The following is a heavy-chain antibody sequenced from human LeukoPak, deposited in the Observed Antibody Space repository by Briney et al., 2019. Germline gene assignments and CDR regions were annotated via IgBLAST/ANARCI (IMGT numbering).Heavy chain of an antibody. CDR2: INHSGYT. D-gene: IGHD6-19*01. CDR1: GVPFSNYY. Sequence: SDTLSLTCGVPGVPFSNYYWSWVRQSPTERREWIGEINHSGYTNYNPSLKSRVTMSIDTSKNQFSLKLTSVTAADAGLYYFTRPVAGHPDWGQGTLVTVSS. V-gene: IGHV4-34*01. CDR3: TRPVAGHPD. J-gene: IGHJ4*02.